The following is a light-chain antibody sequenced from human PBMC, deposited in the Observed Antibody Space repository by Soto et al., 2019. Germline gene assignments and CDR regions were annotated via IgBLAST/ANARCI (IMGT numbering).Light chain of an antibody. J-gene: IGKJ5*01. CDR3: QQYSNWPPIT. CDR2: AAS. CDR1: QGISSY. V-gene: IGKV1-8*01. Sequence: AIRMTQSPSSFSASTGARVTITCRASQGISSYLAWYQQKPGKAPKLLIYAASTLQSGVPSRFSGSGSGTDFTLTISCLQSEDFAVYYCQQYSNWPPITFGQGTRLEIK.